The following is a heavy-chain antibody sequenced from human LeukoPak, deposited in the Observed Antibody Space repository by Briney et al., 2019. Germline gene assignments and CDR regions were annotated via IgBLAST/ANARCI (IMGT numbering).Heavy chain of an antibody. Sequence: ASLKVSCKASGYTFTSYDINCVRQATGQGLEWMGWMNPNSGNTGYAQKFQGRVTITRNTSISTAYMELSSLRSEDTAVYYCARAVGTSCYYLGYWGQGTLVTVSS. CDR2: MNPNSGNT. CDR3: ARAVGTSCYYLGY. J-gene: IGHJ4*02. CDR1: GYTFTSYD. D-gene: IGHD2-2*01. V-gene: IGHV1-8*03.